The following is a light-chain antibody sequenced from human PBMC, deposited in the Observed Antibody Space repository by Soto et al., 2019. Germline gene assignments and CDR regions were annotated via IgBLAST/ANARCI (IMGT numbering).Light chain of an antibody. CDR2: GAS. Sequence: EIVMTQSPATLSVSPGERATLSCRASQSVSSNLAWYQQKPGQAPRLLIYGASTRATGIPARFSGSGSGTEFTLTISSLQSEDFAVYYCQHKKTFGQVTTVEIK. CDR1: QSVSSN. J-gene: IGKJ1*01. V-gene: IGKV3-15*01. CDR3: QHKKT.